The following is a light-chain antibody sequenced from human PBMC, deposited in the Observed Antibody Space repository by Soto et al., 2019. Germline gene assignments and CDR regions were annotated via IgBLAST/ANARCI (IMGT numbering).Light chain of an antibody. Sequence: DIQMTQSPSSLSASVGDRITITCRASQNINIYLNWYQQKVGKAPKLLVYKTSNLQSGVPSRFSGSGSGTEFTLTINSVQLEDFGTYFCQQSYDDPYTFGQGTKVETK. CDR1: QNINIY. V-gene: IGKV1-39*01. J-gene: IGKJ2*01. CDR2: KTS. CDR3: QQSYDDPYT.